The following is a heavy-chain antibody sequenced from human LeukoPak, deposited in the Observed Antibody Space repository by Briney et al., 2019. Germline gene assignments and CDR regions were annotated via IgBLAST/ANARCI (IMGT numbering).Heavy chain of an antibody. V-gene: IGHV3-74*01. D-gene: IGHD3-10*01. CDR3: ARGHFGPDN. Sequence: PGGSLRLSCAASGFTFSNYCMHWIRQAPGKGLVWVSGITSDGGSTSYADSVEGRFTISRDNAKNTLFLQMNSLRAEDTAVYYCARGHFGPDNWGHGTLVTVSS. J-gene: IGHJ4*01. CDR2: ITSDGGST. CDR1: GFTFSNYC.